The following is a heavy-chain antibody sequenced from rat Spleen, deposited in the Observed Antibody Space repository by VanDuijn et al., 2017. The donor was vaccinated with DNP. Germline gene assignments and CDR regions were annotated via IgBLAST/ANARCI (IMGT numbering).Heavy chain of an antibody. CDR1: GFGFTASD. CDR2: TSPSGGST. D-gene: IGHD1-9*01. CDR3: AADYGYNFPDY. Sequence: EVQLVESGGGVVQPGRSLKLSCAASGFGFTASDMAWVRQTPTRGLEWVASTSPSGGSTYYRDSVKGRFTISRDNAKSTLYLQMDSLRSEDTATYYCAADYGYNFPDYWGQGVMVTVSS. J-gene: IGHJ2*01. V-gene: IGHV5-19*01.